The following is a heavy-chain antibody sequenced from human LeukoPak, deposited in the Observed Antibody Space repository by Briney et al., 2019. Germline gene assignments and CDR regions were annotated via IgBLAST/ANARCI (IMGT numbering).Heavy chain of an antibody. CDR1: GGSISTYY. CDR3: ARRHYSSGLDY. V-gene: IGHV4-4*07. J-gene: IGHJ4*02. D-gene: IGHD6-19*01. Sequence: SETLSLTCTVSGGSISTYYWSWVRQPAGEGPEWIGHIYTSGSTYNPSLKSRVTMSVDTSKNQFSLKLNSVTAADTAVYYCARRHYSSGLDYWGQGILVTLSS. CDR2: IYTSGST.